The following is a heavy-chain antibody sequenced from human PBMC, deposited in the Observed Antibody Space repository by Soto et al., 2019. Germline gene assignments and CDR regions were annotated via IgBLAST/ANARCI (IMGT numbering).Heavy chain of an antibody. CDR1: GYTFTSYY. J-gene: IGHJ6*02. Sequence: ASVKVSCKASGYTFTSYYMHWVRQAPGQGLEWMGIINPSGGSTSYAQKFQGRVTTTRDTSTSTVYMELSSLRSEDTAVYYCATGFGSRYCSGGSCYSYPPPYYYYGMDVWGQGTTVTVSS. CDR3: ATGFGSRYCSGGSCYSYPPPYYYYGMDV. CDR2: INPSGGST. V-gene: IGHV1-46*01. D-gene: IGHD2-15*01.